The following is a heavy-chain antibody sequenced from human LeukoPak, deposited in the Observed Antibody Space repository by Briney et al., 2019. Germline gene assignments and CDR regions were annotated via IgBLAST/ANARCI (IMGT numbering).Heavy chain of an antibody. V-gene: IGHV3-66*02. Sequence: PGGSLTLSCAASGITFSSNYMRWVRQAPGEGLDWVSHIYSGGTKYYADSVEGRFNISRNSPKNTLYLQMNSLRAEDTAVYDCARRGDCSSTSCLFFDYWGQGTLVSVSS. J-gene: IGHJ4*02. D-gene: IGHD2-2*01. CDR2: IYSGGTK. CDR1: GITFSSNY. CDR3: ARRGDCSSTSCLFFDY.